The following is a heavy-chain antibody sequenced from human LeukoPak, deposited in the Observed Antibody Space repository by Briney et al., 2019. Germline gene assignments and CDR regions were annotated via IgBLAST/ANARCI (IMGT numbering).Heavy chain of an antibody. D-gene: IGHD3-10*01. CDR2: IYSGGTT. CDR1: GFTVSTNY. Sequence: QSGGSLRLSCAASGFTVSTNYMTWVRQAPGKGLEWVSVIYSGGTTFYADSVKGRFTISRDNSKNTLYLQMNSLRAEDTAVYYCARRYLSRTQSALVRGVITLLRYYYMDVWGKGTTVTISS. V-gene: IGHV3-53*01. J-gene: IGHJ6*03. CDR3: ARRYLSRTQSALVRGVITLLRYYYMDV.